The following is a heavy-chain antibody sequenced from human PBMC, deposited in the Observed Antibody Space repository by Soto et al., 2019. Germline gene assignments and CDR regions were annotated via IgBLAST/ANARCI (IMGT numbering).Heavy chain of an antibody. J-gene: IGHJ4*02. CDR1: GGSTSSGYYS. CDR3: ARGSYGDYVGYY. V-gene: IGHV4-30-2*01. D-gene: IGHD4-17*01. Sequence: SETLSLTCDVSGGSTSSGYYSWSWIRQPPGEGLEWIGYIYHSGTTYYNLSLKSRVTISIDRSKNQLSLKLSSVTAADTAVYYCARGSYGDYVGYYWGRGILVTVSS. CDR2: IYHSGTT.